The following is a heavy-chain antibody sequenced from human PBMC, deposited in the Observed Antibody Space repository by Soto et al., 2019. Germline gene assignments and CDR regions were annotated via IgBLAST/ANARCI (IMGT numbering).Heavy chain of an antibody. V-gene: IGHV3-23*01. CDR3: AKPYSSSWDLFDY. CDR2: ISGSGGST. D-gene: IGHD6-13*01. J-gene: IGHJ4*02. CDR1: GFTFSSYA. Sequence: PGGSLRLSCAASGFTFSSYAMSWVRQAPGKGLEWVSAISGSGGSTYCADSVKGRFTISRDNSKNTLYLQMNSLRAEDTAVYYCAKPYSSSWDLFDYWGQGTLVTVSS.